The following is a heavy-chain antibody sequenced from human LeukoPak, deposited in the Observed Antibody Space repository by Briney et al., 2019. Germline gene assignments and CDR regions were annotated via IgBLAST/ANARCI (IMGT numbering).Heavy chain of an antibody. CDR3: ARDHSSSSEDY. D-gene: IGHD6-13*01. CDR2: INHSGST. J-gene: IGHJ4*02. Sequence: SETLSLTCAVYGGSFSGYYWSWIRQPPGKGLEWIGEINHSGSTNYNPSLKSRVTISVDTSKNQFSLKLNSVTAADTAVYYCARDHSSSSEDYWGQGTLVTVSS. CDR1: GGSFSGYY. V-gene: IGHV4-34*01.